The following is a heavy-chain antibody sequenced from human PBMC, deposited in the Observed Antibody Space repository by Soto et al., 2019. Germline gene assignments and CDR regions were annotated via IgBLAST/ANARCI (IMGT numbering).Heavy chain of an antibody. CDR3: AREFGGTAAAGTAWFDP. J-gene: IGHJ5*02. CDR1: GGSISSYY. CDR2: IYYSGST. Sequence: SETLSLTCTVSGGSISSYYWSWIRQPPGKGLEWMGYIYYSGSTNYNPPLKSRLTISVDTSKNQFSLKLSSVTAADTAVYYCAREFGGTAAAGTAWFDPWGQGTLVTVSS. V-gene: IGHV4-59*01. D-gene: IGHD6-13*01.